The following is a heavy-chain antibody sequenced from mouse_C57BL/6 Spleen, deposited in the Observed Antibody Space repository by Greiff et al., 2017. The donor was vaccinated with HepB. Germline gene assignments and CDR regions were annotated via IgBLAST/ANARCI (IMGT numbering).Heavy chain of an antibody. D-gene: IGHD1-1*01. CDR2: IYPGDGDT. CDR1: GYAFSSSW. J-gene: IGHJ2*01. V-gene: IGHV1-82*01. Sequence: QVQLQQSGPELVKPGASVKISCKASGYAFSSSWMNWVKQRPGKGLEWIGRIYPGDGDTNYNGKFKGKATLTADKSSSTAYMQLSSLTSEDSAVYFCASQFITTHYYFDYWGQGTTLTVSS. CDR3: ASQFITTHYYFDY.